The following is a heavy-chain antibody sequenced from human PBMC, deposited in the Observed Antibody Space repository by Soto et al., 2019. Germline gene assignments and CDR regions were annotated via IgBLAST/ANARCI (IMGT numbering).Heavy chain of an antibody. CDR1: GYTFTSYY. CDR3: ARDYGDYPVVY. Sequence: ASVKVSCKASGYTFTSYYMHWVRQAPGQGLEWMGIINPSGGSTSYAQKFQGRVTMTRDTYTSTVYMELSSMRSDDTAEYYCARDYGDYPVVYWGEGILVTVS. V-gene: IGHV1-46*03. D-gene: IGHD4-17*01. J-gene: IGHJ4*02. CDR2: INPSGGST.